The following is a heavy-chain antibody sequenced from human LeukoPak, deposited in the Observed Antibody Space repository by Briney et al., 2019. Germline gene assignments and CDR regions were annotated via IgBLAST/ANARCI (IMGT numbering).Heavy chain of an antibody. Sequence: GGSLRLSCAASGFTFSSYSMNWVRQAPGKGLEWVSYISSSSSTIYYADSVKGRFTISRDNAKNSLYLQMNSLRDEDTAVYYCARDETTYYYDSSGYYYNFDYWGQGTLVTASS. CDR3: ARDETTYYYDSSGYYYNFDY. J-gene: IGHJ4*02. D-gene: IGHD3-22*01. CDR1: GFTFSSYS. CDR2: ISSSSSTI. V-gene: IGHV3-48*02.